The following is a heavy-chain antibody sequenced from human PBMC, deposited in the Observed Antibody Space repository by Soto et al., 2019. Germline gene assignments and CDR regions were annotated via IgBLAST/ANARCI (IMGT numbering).Heavy chain of an antibody. J-gene: IGHJ6*03. CDR1: GFTFSSYA. V-gene: IGHV3-64*01. CDR3: AREFFGVVSYYYYMDV. D-gene: IGHD3-3*01. Sequence: GGSLRLSCAASGFTFSSYAMHWVRQAPGKGLEYVSAISSNGGSTYYANSVKGRFTTSRDNSKNTLYLQMGSLRAEDMAVYYCAREFFGVVSYYYYMDVWGKGTTVTVSS. CDR2: ISSNGGST.